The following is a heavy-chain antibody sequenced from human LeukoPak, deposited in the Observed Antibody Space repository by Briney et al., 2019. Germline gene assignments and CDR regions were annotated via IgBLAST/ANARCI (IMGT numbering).Heavy chain of an antibody. V-gene: IGHV3-30*04. Sequence: GGSLRLSCAASGFTFSSYAMHWVRQAPGKGLEWVAVISYDGSNKYYADSVKGRFTISRDNSKNTLYLQMNTLRAEDTAVYYCARGALQQQLVHGYWGQGTLVTVSS. J-gene: IGHJ4*02. CDR2: ISYDGSNK. CDR3: ARGALQQQLVHGY. CDR1: GFTFSSYA. D-gene: IGHD6-13*01.